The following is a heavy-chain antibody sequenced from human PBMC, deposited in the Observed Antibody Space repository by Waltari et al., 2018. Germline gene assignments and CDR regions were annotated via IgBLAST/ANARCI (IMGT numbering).Heavy chain of an antibody. V-gene: IGHV4-59*01. CDR2: IYYSGST. D-gene: IGHD4-17*01. J-gene: IGHJ3*02. CDR3: ARDTTTVTTEGYAFDI. CDR1: GGSISRYY. Sequence: QVQLQESGPGLVKPSETLSITCTVSGGSISRYYWSWIRQPPGKGLEWIGYIYYSGSTNYNPSLKSRVTISVDTSKNQFSLKLSSVTAADTVVYYCARDTTTVTTEGYAFDIWGQGTMVTVSS.